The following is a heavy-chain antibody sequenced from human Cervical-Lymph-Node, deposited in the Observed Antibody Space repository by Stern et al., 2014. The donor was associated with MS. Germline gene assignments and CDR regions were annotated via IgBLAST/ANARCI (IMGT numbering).Heavy chain of an antibody. V-gene: IGHV1-2*04. CDR1: GYTFTGYY. Sequence: VQLVESGAEVKKPGASGKVSGKASGYTFTGYYMHWVRQAPGQGLEWMGWINPNSGGTNDERKFQAWVTMTRDTSISTAYMELSRLRSDDTAVYYCARARAGGSGWYAHFDYWGQGTLVTVSS. CDR2: INPNSGGT. J-gene: IGHJ4*02. D-gene: IGHD6-19*01. CDR3: ARARAGGSGWYAHFDY.